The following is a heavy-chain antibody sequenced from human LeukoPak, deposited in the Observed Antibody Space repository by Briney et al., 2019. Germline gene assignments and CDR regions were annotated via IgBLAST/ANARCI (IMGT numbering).Heavy chain of an antibody. CDR3: ARIIYYGSGSYYSYFDY. Sequence: ASVKVSCKASGYTLTSYGISWVRQAPGQGLEWMGWISAYNGNTNYAQKLQGRVTMTTDTSTSTAYMELRSLRSDDTAVYYCARIIYYGSGSYYSYFDYWGQGTLVTVSS. V-gene: IGHV1-18*01. CDR2: ISAYNGNT. CDR1: GYTLTSYG. D-gene: IGHD3-10*01. J-gene: IGHJ4*02.